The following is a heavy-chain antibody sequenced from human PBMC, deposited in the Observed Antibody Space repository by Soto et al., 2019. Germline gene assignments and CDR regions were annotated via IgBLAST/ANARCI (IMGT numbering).Heavy chain of an antibody. CDR2: ISSSSSYI. V-gene: IGHV3-21*01. Sequence: GGSLRLSCAASGFTFSSYSMNWVRQAPGKGLEWVSSISSSSSYIYYADSVKGRFTISRDNAKNSLYLQMNSLRAEDTAVYYFAEEREGHNLYPYFDYWGQGTLVTVSS. J-gene: IGHJ4*02. CDR3: AEEREGHNLYPYFDY. CDR1: GFTFSSYS. D-gene: IGHD1-1*01.